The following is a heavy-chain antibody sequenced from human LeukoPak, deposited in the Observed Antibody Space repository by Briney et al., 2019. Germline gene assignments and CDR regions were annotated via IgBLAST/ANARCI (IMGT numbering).Heavy chain of an antibody. J-gene: IGHJ4*02. Sequence: PGGSLRLSCAASGFSFSSYGLHWVRQAPGKGLEWVAFIGYIESNIHYADSVKGRFTISRDNAKNTLYPQMNSLRIEDTAVYYCAKDQGGYMYGCDDWGQGNLVSVSS. V-gene: IGHV3-30*02. D-gene: IGHD5-18*01. CDR3: AKDQGGYMYGCDD. CDR1: GFSFSSYG. CDR2: IGYIESNI.